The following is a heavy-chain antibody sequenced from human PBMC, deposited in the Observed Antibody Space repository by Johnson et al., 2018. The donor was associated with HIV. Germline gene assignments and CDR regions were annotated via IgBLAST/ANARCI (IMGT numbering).Heavy chain of an antibody. J-gene: IGHJ3*02. V-gene: IGHV3-30-3*01. Sequence: QVQLVESGGGVVQPGRSLRLSCAATGFTFNSYAMHWVRQAPGKGMEWVAVISYDGINKYYADSVKGRFTISRDDYTKTLCLQMNSLRHEDTAVYYCAREVYAHDAFDIWSQVTMVTVSS. CDR3: AREVYAHDAFDI. CDR2: ISYDGINK. D-gene: IGHD3-16*01. CDR1: GFTFNSYA.